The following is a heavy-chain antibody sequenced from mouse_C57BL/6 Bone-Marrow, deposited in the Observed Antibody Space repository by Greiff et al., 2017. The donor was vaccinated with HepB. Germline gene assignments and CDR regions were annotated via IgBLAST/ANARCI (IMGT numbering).Heavy chain of an antibody. CDR2: IWSGGST. V-gene: IGHV2-2*01. Sequence: VQLQQSGPGLVQPSQSLSITCTVSGFSLTSYGVHWVRQSPGKGLEWLGVIWSGGSTDYNADFISRLSISKDNSKSQVFFKMNSLQADATAIYYCARRPHYYGSLYFDDWGTGTTVTVS. J-gene: IGHJ1*03. CDR1: GFSLTSYG. D-gene: IGHD1-1*01. CDR3: ARRPHYYGSLYFDD.